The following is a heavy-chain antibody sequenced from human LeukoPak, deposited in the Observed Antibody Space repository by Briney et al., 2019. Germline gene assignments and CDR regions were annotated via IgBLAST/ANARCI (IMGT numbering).Heavy chain of an antibody. CDR1: GGSISSYY. J-gene: IGHJ6*03. Sequence: SETLSLTCTVSGGSISSYYWSWIRQPPGKGLEWIGSIYYSGSTNYNPSLKSRVTISVATSKNQFSLKLSSVTSADTAVYYCAKPHLWFGDSYPYYYYMDVWGKGTTVTISS. D-gene: IGHD3-10*01. CDR3: AKPHLWFGDSYPYYYYMDV. V-gene: IGHV4-59*01. CDR2: IYYSGST.